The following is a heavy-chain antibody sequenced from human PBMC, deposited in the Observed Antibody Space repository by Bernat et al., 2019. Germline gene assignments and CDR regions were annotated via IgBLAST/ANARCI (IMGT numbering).Heavy chain of an antibody. Sequence: EEQVVESGGDLVKPGGSLRLSCVVSGLTFTNAWLTWGRQAPGKGLEWVGLIKSKSDGETIDYAAPVKGRFTISRDDSKNTLYLQMNSLKTEDTAVYYCTTFGGGCPWTWGKGTLVTVSS. V-gene: IGHV3-15*01. CDR2: IKSKSDGETI. D-gene: IGHD2-15*01. J-gene: IGHJ4*02. CDR3: TTFGGGCPWT. CDR1: GLTFTNAW.